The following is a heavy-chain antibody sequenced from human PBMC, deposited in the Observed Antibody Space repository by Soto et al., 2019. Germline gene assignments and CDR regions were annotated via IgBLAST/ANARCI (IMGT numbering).Heavy chain of an antibody. CDR2: ISAYNGNT. Sequence: VRQAPGQGLEWMGWISAYNGNTNYAQKLQGRVTMTTDTSTSTAYMELRSLRSDDTAVYYCARSYCSGGGCFFNFDHWGQGTLVTVSS. CDR3: ARSYCSGGGCFFNFDH. D-gene: IGHD2-15*01. J-gene: IGHJ4*02. V-gene: IGHV1-18*01.